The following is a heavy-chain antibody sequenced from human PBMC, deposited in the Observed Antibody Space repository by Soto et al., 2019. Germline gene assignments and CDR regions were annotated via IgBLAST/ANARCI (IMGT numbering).Heavy chain of an antibody. J-gene: IGHJ4*02. CDR3: AQSSDGYHPLAY. Sequence: QVQLQQWVAGLLKPSETLSLTCRVYDGSFSDYYWSWIRQPPGKGLEWIGEINNRGSTNYNPSLESRVTISVDTSKKHFSLTLSSVTAADTAVYSCAQSSDGYHPLAYWGQGTLVTVSS. D-gene: IGHD5-12*01. CDR2: INNRGST. V-gene: IGHV4-34*01. CDR1: DGSFSDYY.